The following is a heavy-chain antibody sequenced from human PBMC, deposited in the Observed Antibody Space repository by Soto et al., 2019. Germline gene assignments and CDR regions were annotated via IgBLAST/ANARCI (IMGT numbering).Heavy chain of an antibody. CDR2: IYSGGST. J-gene: IGHJ4*02. CDR3: ASPGDSSGWYESGLDY. D-gene: IGHD6-19*01. Sequence: PGGSLRLSCAASGFTVSSNYMSWVRQAPGKGLEWVSVIYSGGSTYYADSVKGRFTISRDNSKNTLYLQMNSLRAEDTAVYYCASPGDSSGWYESGLDYWGQGTLVTVSS. V-gene: IGHV3-66*01. CDR1: GFTVSSNY.